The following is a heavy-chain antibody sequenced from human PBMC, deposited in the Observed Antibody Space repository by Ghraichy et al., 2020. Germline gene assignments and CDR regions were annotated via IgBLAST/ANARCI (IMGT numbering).Heavy chain of an antibody. CDR2: IYYSGST. J-gene: IGHJ4*02. V-gene: IGHV4-59*08. CDR3: ASAGVGRWLHPEPFDY. D-gene: IGHD5-24*01. CDR1: GGSISSYY. Sequence: SETLSLTCTVSGGSISSYYWSWIRQPPGKGLEWIGYIYYSGSTNYNPSLKSRVTISVDTSKNQFSLKLSSVTAADTAVYYCASAGVGRWLHPEPFDYWGQGTLVTVSS.